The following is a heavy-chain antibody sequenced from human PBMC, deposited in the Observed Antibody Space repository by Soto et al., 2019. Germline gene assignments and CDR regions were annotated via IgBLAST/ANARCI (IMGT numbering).Heavy chain of an antibody. V-gene: IGHV3-23*01. CDR3: AKDYYGSGSYYNGRPDY. CDR1: GFTFSSYA. CDR2: ISGSGGST. J-gene: IGHJ4*02. Sequence: GGSLRLSCAASGFTFSSYAMSWVRQAPGKGLEWVSAISGSGGSTYYADSVKGRFTISRDNSKNTLYLQMNSLGAEDTAVYYCAKDYYGSGSYYNGRPDYWGQGTQVTVSS. D-gene: IGHD3-10*01.